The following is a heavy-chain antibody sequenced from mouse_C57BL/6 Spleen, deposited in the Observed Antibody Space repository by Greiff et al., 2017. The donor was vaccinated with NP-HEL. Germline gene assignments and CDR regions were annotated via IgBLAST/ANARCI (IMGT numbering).Heavy chain of an antibody. Sequence: QVQLKQPGAELVMPGASVKLSCKASGYTFTSYWMHWVKQRPGQGLEWIGEIDPSDSYTNYNQKFKGKSTLTVDKSSSTAYMQLSSLTSEDSAVYYCARPTDYWGQGTTLTVSS. CDR2: IDPSDSYT. V-gene: IGHV1-69*01. D-gene: IGHD2-10*01. CDR1: GYTFTSYW. J-gene: IGHJ2*01. CDR3: ARPTDY.